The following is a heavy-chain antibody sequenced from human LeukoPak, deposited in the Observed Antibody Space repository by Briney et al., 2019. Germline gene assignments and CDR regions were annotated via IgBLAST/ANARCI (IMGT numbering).Heavy chain of an antibody. D-gene: IGHD6-6*01. Sequence: GGSLKLSCAASGFTFSGSAMHWVRQASGKGLEWVGRVKSKANSYATAYGASVKGRFTISRDDSKNTAYLQMDSLKTEDTAVYYCTRQRSSSSADSDYWGQGTLVTVSS. CDR2: VKSKANSYAT. CDR3: TRQRSSSSADSDY. CDR1: GFTFSGSA. J-gene: IGHJ4*02. V-gene: IGHV3-73*01.